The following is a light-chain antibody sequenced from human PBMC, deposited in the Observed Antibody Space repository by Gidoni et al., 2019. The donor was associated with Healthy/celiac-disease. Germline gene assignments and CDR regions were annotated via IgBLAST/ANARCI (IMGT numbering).Light chain of an antibody. CDR2: QDS. V-gene: IGLV3-1*01. CDR3: QAWDSSTASYV. J-gene: IGLJ1*01. CDR1: KLGDKY. Sequence: YELTQPPSVSVSQGQTASITCSGDKLGDKYACWYQQKPGQSPVLVIYQDSKRPSGIPERFSGSNSGNTATLTISGTQAMDEADYYCQAWDSSTASYVFGTGTKVTVL.